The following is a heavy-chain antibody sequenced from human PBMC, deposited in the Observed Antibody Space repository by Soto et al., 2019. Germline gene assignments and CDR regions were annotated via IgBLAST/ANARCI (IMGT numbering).Heavy chain of an antibody. D-gene: IGHD3-3*01. CDR1: GGSFSGYC. CDR2: INHSGRT. Sequence: SETLSLTCAVYGGSFSGYCWSWIRQPPGKGLEWIGEINHSGRTNYNPSLKSRATISVDTSKSQFSLKLSSVTAADTAVYYCARGRKYYDFWSGYSHPRYYFNYWGQGTLVTVSS. J-gene: IGHJ4*02. CDR3: ARGRKYYDFWSGYSHPRYYFNY. V-gene: IGHV4-34*01.